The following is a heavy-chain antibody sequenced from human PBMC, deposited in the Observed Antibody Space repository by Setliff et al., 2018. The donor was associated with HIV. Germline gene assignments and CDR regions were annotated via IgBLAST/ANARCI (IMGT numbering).Heavy chain of an antibody. J-gene: IGHJ3*02. D-gene: IGHD2-2*01. CDR2: VSSRGDT. CDR1: DSGTYY. Sequence: SETLSLTCTVSDSGTYYWSWIRQPAGKGLEWIGRVSSRGDTNYNPSLKSRVTMSVDTSKNQFSLKLSSVTAADTAVYYCARGKMPGGAHAFDIWGQGTMVT. V-gene: IGHV4-4*07. CDR3: ARGKMPGGAHAFDI.